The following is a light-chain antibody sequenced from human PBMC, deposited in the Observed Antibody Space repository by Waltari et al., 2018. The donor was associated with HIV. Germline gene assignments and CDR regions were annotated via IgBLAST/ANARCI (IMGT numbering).Light chain of an antibody. CDR3: QQYDSGPRWIT. CDR2: EAS. CDR1: QSTNAK. Sequence: DIVMPQSPPTLSVSPGQRVTLSCRARQSTNAKVAGYQQRPGQAPRLLIYEASTRPTGIPASVSGSGSGTEFTLTISSLQSEDFATYFCQQYDSGPRWITFGQGTMLEIK. V-gene: IGKV3-15*01. J-gene: IGKJ2*01.